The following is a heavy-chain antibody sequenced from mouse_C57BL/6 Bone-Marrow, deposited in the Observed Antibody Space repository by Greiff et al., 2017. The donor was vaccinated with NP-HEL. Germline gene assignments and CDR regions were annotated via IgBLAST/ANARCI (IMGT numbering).Heavy chain of an antibody. D-gene: IGHD1-1*01. J-gene: IGHJ1*03. Sequence: QVQLQQPGTELVKPGASVKLSCKASGYTFTSYWMHWVKQRPGQGLEWIGNINPSNGGTNYNEKFKSKATLPVDKSSSTAYMQLSSLTSEDSGVDEGARRGENYHGYWYCDVWGTGTTVTVSA. CDR1: GYTFTSYW. CDR3: ARRGENYHGYWYCDV. V-gene: IGHV1-53*01. CDR2: INPSNGGT.